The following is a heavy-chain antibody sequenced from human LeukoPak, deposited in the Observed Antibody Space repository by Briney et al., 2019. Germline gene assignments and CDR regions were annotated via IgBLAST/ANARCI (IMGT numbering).Heavy chain of an antibody. CDR3: ARDKRNSSGWYAAFDI. J-gene: IGHJ3*02. V-gene: IGHV3-64*01. CDR2: ITSNGGST. Sequence: GGSLRLSCAASGFTFSGYAMHWVRQAPGKGLEFVSAITSNGGSTYYANSVRDRFTISRDNSKNTLYLQMGSLRAEDMAVYYCARDKRNSSGWYAAFDIWGQGTMVTVYS. D-gene: IGHD6-19*01. CDR1: GFTFSGYA.